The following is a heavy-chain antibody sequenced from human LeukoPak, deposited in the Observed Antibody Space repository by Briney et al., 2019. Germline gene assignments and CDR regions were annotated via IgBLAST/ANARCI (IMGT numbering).Heavy chain of an antibody. V-gene: IGHV4-59*01. CDR3: AREVPGYYGSGTYHIVGTYFDY. D-gene: IGHD3-10*01. CDR1: GDSISNYY. CDR2: IHYSGIT. Sequence: SETLSLTCTVSGDSISNYYWSWLRQPPGKGLEWIGYIHYSGITDYNTFLKSRVTIPVDTSKNQFSLKLTSVTAADTAVYYCAREVPGYYGSGTYHIVGTYFDYWGQGTLVTVSS. J-gene: IGHJ4*02.